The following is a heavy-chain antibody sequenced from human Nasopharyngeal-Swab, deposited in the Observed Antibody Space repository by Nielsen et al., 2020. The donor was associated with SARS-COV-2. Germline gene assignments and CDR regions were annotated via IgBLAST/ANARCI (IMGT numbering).Heavy chain of an antibody. CDR3: AKGYSSGWVPYEY. V-gene: IGHV3-23*01. CDR1: GVSGFTFSNYA. CDR2: ISGRGGTI. Sequence: GGSLRLSCAASGVSGFTFSNYAMNWVRQAPGKGLQWVSGISGRGGTIYYVDSVKGRFTISRDNSRNSLYLHMSNRRAEDTAIYYCAKGYSSGWVPYEYWGQGTLVTVSS. J-gene: IGHJ4*02. D-gene: IGHD6-19*01.